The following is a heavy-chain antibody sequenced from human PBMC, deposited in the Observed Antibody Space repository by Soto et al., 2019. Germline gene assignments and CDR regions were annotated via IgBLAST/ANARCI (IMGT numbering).Heavy chain of an antibody. Sequence: ASVKVSCKASGYTFTGYYMHWVRQAPGQGLEWMGWINPNSGGTNYAQKFQGWVTMTRDTSISTAYMELSRLGSDDTAVYYCARGLIVTPQGVLIDAFDIWGQGTMVTVSS. CDR3: ARGLIVTPQGVLIDAFDI. D-gene: IGHD2-21*01. CDR1: GYTFTGYY. V-gene: IGHV1-2*04. CDR2: INPNSGGT. J-gene: IGHJ3*02.